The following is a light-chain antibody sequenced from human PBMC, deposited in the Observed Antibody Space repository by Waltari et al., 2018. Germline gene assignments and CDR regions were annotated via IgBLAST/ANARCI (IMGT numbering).Light chain of an antibody. CDR1: QRISSY. J-gene: IGKJ2*01. Sequence: IQMTQSPSSLSASVADRVTITCRASQRISSYLNWYQQKPGKAPKLLIYAASSLQSGVPSRFSGSGSGTDFTLTISSLQPEDFATYYCQQSYSTPYTFGQGTKLEIK. CDR2: AAS. CDR3: QQSYSTPYT. V-gene: IGKV1-39*01.